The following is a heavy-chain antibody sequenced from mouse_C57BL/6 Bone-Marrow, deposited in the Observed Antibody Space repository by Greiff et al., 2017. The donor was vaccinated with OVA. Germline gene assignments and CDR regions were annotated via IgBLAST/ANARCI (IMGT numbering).Heavy chain of an antibody. CDR3: AQTENWDVGY. Sequence: VKLQESGAELARPGASVKLSCKASGYTFTSYGISWVKQRTGQGLEWIGEIYPRSGNTYYNEKFKGKATLTADKSSSTAYMELRSLTSEDSAVYFCAQTENWDVGYWGQGTTLTVSS. V-gene: IGHV1-81*01. J-gene: IGHJ2*01. D-gene: IGHD4-1*01. CDR1: GYTFTSYG. CDR2: IYPRSGNT.